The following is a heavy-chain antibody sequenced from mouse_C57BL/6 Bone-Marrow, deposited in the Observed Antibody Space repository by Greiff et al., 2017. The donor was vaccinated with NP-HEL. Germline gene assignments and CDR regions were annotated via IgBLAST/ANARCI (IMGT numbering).Heavy chain of an antibody. CDR1: GYTFTSYW. Sequence: VQLQQPGAELVKPGASVKLSCKASGYTFTSYWMQWVKLRPGQGLEWIGEIDPSDSYTNYNQKFKGKATLTVDTSSSTAYMQLSSLTSEDSAVYYCVGYDLDYWGQGTTLTVSS. CDR2: IDPSDSYT. CDR3: VGYDLDY. V-gene: IGHV1-50*01. D-gene: IGHD2-3*01. J-gene: IGHJ2*01.